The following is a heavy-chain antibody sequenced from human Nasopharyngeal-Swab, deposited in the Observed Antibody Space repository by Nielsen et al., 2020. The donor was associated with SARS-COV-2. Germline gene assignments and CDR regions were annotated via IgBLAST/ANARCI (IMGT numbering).Heavy chain of an antibody. CDR3: ARNLYTTTWKTLFDF. Sequence: SETLSLTCDVSGDSIISFNWWSWVRQSPGKGLEWIGEIYHGGNTYYNPSLRSRVTISMDKSKNQFSLTLSSVTAADTAVYYCARNLYTTTWKTLFDFWGQGTLVTVSS. J-gene: IGHJ4*02. V-gene: IGHV4/OR15-8*02. CDR1: GDSIISFNW. D-gene: IGHD1-26*01. CDR2: IYHGGNT.